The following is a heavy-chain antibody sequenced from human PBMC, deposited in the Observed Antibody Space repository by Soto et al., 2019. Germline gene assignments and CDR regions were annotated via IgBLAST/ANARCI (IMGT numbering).Heavy chain of an antibody. J-gene: IGHJ4*02. CDR1: GYTFTSYA. V-gene: IGHV1-3*05. CDR3: AGEYYYDSSGYYAYFDY. Sequence: QVQLVQSGAEEKKPGASVKVSCKASGYTFTSYAMHWVRQAPGQRLEWMGWINAGNGNTKYSQKFQGRVTITRDTSASTAYLELRSRRSADTAVYYCAGEYYYDSSGYYAYFDYWGQGPLVTFSS. CDR2: INAGNGNT. D-gene: IGHD3-22*01.